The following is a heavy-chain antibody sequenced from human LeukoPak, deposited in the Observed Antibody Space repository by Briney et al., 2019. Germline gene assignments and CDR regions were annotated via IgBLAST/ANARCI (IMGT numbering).Heavy chain of an antibody. V-gene: IGHV4-31*03. Sequence: SETLSLTCTVSGGSISSGGYYWSWIRQHPGKGLEWIGYIYYSGSTYYNPSLKSRVTISVDTSKNQFSLKLSSVTAADTAVYYCARCSLRPSSGLPFWFDPWGQGTLVTVSS. J-gene: IGHJ5*02. CDR3: ARCSLRPSSGLPFWFDP. CDR2: IYYSGST. D-gene: IGHD6-19*01. CDR1: GGSISSGGYY.